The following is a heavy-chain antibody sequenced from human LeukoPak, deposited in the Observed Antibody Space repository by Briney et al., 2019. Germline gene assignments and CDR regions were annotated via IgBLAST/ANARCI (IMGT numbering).Heavy chain of an antibody. CDR3: TRFTVVTPTDY. J-gene: IGHJ4*02. CDR2: IRSKAYGGET. V-gene: IGHV3-49*04. Sequence: GGSLRLSCTASGFTFGGYAMSWVRQAPGKGLEWVGVIRSKAYGGETEYAASVKGRFTISRDDSKSIAYLQMNSLKTEDAAVYYCTRFTVVTPTDYWGQGTLVTVSS. CDR1: GFTFGGYA. D-gene: IGHD4-23*01.